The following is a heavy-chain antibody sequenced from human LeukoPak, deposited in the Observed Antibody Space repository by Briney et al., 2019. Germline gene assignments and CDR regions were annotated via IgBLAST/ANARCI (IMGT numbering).Heavy chain of an antibody. V-gene: IGHV1-46*01. J-gene: IGHJ4*02. CDR3: ARDLDYYGSGNYYMDH. Sequence: GASVKVSCKASGYTFTSYFMHWVRQAPGQGLEWMGRINPSAGSATYAQNIQGRVTMTRDTSTSTVYMQPTSLTSEDTAVYYCARDLDYYGSGNYYMDHWGQGTLVTVSS. CDR1: GYTFTSYF. CDR2: INPSAGSA. D-gene: IGHD3-10*01.